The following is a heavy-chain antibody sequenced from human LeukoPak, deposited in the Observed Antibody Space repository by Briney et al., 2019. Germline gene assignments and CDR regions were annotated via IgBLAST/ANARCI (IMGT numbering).Heavy chain of an antibody. CDR2: ISSSSSYI. Sequence: GGSLRLSRAASGFTFSSYWMSWVRQAPGKGLEWVSSISSSSSYIYYADSVKGRFTISRDNAKNSLYLQMNSLRAEDTAVYYCVVGVTPDYWGQGTLVTVSS. CDR1: GFTFSSYW. D-gene: IGHD1-26*01. J-gene: IGHJ4*02. V-gene: IGHV3-21*01. CDR3: VVGVTPDY.